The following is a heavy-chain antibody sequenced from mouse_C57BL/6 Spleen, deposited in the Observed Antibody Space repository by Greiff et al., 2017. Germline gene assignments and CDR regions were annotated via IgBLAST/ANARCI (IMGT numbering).Heavy chain of an antibody. V-gene: IGHV1-9*01. CDR3: ARERQMGDFDV. Sequence: VKLLQSGAELMKPGASVKLSCKASGYTFTGYWIEWVKQRPGHGLEWIGEIFPGSGSTNYNEKFKGKATFTADTSSNTAYMQLSSLTTEDSAIYYGARERQMGDFDVWGTGTTVTVSS. J-gene: IGHJ1*03. D-gene: IGHD2-3*01. CDR1: GYTFTGYW. CDR2: IFPGSGST.